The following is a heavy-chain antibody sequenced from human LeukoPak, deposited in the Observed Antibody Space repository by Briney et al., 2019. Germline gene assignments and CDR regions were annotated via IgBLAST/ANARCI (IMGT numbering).Heavy chain of an antibody. J-gene: IGHJ6*03. V-gene: IGHV4-61*02. CDR2: IYTNGST. Sequence: SETLSLTCTVSGDSISGANYYWTWIRQPADKGLEWIGRIYTNGSTNYNPSLKSRVTMSVDTSKNQFSLKLSSVTAADTAVYYCARDKGSSKYYYYMDVWGKGTTVTVSS. CDR1: GDSISGANYY. CDR3: ARDKGSSKYYYYMDV. D-gene: IGHD1-26*01.